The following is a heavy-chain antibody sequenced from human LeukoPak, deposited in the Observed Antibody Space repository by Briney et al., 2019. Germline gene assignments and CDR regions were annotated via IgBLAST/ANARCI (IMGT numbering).Heavy chain of an antibody. CDR1: GFTFSSYA. CDR2: ISGSGVST. D-gene: IGHD3-10*01. V-gene: IGHV3-23*01. CDR3: ARSRVRYGSGSYSDY. J-gene: IGHJ4*02. Sequence: GGSLRLSCAASGFTFSSYAMSWVRQAPGKGLEWVSAISGSGVSTYYVDSVKGRFTISRDNSKNTLYLQMNSLRAEDTAIYYCARSRVRYGSGSYSDYWGQGTLVTVSS.